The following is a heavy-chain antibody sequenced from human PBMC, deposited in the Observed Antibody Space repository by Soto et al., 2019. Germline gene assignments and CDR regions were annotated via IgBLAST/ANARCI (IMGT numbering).Heavy chain of an antibody. J-gene: IGHJ4*02. CDR2: IWYDGSNK. D-gene: IGHD2-2*01. CDR1: GFTFSSYG. V-gene: IGHV3-33*01. Sequence: QVQLVESGGGVVQPGRSLSLSCAASGFTFSSYGMHWVRQAPGKGLEWVAVIWYDGSNKYYADSVKGRFTISRDNSKNTLYLQMNSLRAEDTAVYYCAREGAGYELEYWGQGTLVTVSS. CDR3: AREGAGYELEY.